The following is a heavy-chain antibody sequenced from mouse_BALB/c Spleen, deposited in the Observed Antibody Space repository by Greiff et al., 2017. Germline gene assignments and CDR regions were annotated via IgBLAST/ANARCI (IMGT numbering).Heavy chain of an antibody. CDR3: TGGMGFIFDY. CDR2: INPSNGGT. Sequence: QVQLQQPGAELVKPGASVKLSCKASGYTFTSYYMYWVKQRPGQGLEWIGGINPSNGGTNFNEKFKSKATLTVDKSSSTAYMQLSSLTSEDSAVYYCTGGMGFIFDYWGQGTTLTVSS. D-gene: IGHD1-1*01. CDR1: GYTFTSYY. V-gene: IGHV1S81*02. J-gene: IGHJ2*01.